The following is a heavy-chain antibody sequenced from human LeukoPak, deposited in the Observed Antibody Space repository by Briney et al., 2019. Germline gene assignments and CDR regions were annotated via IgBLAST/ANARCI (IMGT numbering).Heavy chain of an antibody. Sequence: GGSLRLSCAASGFTFSSYAMHWVRQAPGKGLEGVAVISYDGSNKYYADSVKGRFTISRDNSKNTLYLQMNSLRAEDTAVYYCAREYGDGFDYWGQGTLVTVSS. V-gene: IGHV3-30*04. CDR1: GFTFSSYA. CDR2: ISYDGSNK. J-gene: IGHJ4*02. D-gene: IGHD4-17*01. CDR3: AREYGDGFDY.